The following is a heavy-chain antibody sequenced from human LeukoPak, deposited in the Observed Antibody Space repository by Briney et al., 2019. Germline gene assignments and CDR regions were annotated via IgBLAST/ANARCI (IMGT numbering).Heavy chain of an antibody. J-gene: IGHJ4*02. Sequence: GGSLRLSCAASGFTFDDYAMHWVRQAPGKGLEWVSGISWNSGSIGYADPVKGRFTISRDNAKNSLYLQMNSLRAEDTALYYCAKASRTLKYSNYVYFDYWGQGTLVTVSS. D-gene: IGHD4-11*01. CDR2: ISWNSGSI. CDR3: AKASRTLKYSNYVYFDY. CDR1: GFTFDDYA. V-gene: IGHV3-9*01.